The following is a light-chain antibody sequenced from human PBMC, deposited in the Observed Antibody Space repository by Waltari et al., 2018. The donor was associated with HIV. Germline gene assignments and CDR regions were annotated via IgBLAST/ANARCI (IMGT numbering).Light chain of an antibody. V-gene: IGLV1-51*02. Sequence: QSVLTQPPSVSAAPGQKVTISCSGSSSNIGNHSVSWYQHLPGTAPNPLIYEDNKRPSGIPDRFSGSKSGTSATLGITGLLTGDEADYYCGTWDTSLSAGVFGTGTKVTVL. J-gene: IGLJ1*01. CDR1: SSNIGNHS. CDR3: GTWDTSLSAGV. CDR2: EDN.